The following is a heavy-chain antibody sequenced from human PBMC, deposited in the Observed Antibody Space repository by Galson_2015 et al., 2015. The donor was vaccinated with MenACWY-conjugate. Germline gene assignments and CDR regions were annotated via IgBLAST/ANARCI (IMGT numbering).Heavy chain of an antibody. CDR1: GFTFSSYA. Sequence: SLRLSCAASGFTFSSYAMSWVRQAPGRGLEWVSTVSGSGGSTYHAGSGEGRVTLSRGKSKNTLYLQMNSLRAEDTAVYFCAKVPASIKRIYFDYWGQGTLVTVSS. J-gene: IGHJ4*02. CDR2: VSGSGGST. D-gene: IGHD2-2*02. CDR3: AKVPASIKRIYFDY. V-gene: IGHV3-23*01.